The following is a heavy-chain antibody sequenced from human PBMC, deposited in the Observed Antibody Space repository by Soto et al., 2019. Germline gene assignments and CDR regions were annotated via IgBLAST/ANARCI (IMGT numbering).Heavy chain of an antibody. Sequence: SDTLTLRCTVSGGSISSSSYYWGWIRKPPGKGLEWIGSIYYSGSTYYNPSLKSRVTISVDTSKNQFSLKLSSVTAADTAVYYCASLRGDCSSTSCPNWFDPWGQGTLVTVSS. CDR3: ASLRGDCSSTSCPNWFDP. V-gene: IGHV4-39*01. J-gene: IGHJ5*02. CDR2: IYYSGST. D-gene: IGHD2-2*01. CDR1: GGSISSSSYY.